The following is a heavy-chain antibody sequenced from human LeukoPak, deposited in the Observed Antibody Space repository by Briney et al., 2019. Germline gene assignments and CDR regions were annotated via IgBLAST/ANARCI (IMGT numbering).Heavy chain of an antibody. Sequence: GGSLRLSCAASGFTFSSYAMGWVRQAPGKGLEWVSAISGSGGSTYYADSVKGRFTISRDNSKNTLYLQMNSLRAEDTAVYYCAKPIRYCSSTSRNPTDYWGQGTLVTVSS. CDR3: AKPIRYCSSTSRNPTDY. J-gene: IGHJ4*02. D-gene: IGHD2-2*01. V-gene: IGHV3-23*01. CDR1: GFTFSSYA. CDR2: ISGSGGST.